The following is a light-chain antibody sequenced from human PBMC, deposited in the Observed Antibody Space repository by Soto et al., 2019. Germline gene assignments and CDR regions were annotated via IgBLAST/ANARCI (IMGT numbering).Light chain of an antibody. CDR1: QSVDSS. CDR2: DAS. CDR3: QQRGA. Sequence: EVVLTQSPATLSLSPGERATLSCRASQSVDSSLAWYQPKLCQAPRLLIYDASNRATGIPGRVCGSGSGTDFTLTISSLEPEDFAVYYCQQRGAFGQGTKVEIQ. J-gene: IGKJ2*01. V-gene: IGKV3-11*01.